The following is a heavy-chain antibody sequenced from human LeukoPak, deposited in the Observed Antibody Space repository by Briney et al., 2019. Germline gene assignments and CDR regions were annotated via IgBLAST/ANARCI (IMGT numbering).Heavy chain of an antibody. V-gene: IGHV3-48*04. D-gene: IGHD3-10*02. J-gene: IGHJ6*04. CDR3: AELGITMIGGV. CDR2: ISSFSGTI. Sequence: GGSLRLSCVASGITFSSYSMNWVRQAPGKGLEWVSYISSFSGTIYYADSVKGRFTISRDNAKNSLYLKMNSLRAEDTAVYYCAELGITMIGGVWGKGTTVTISS. CDR1: GITFSSYS.